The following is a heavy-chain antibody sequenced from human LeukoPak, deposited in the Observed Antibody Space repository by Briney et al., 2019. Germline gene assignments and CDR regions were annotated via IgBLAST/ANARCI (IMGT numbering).Heavy chain of an antibody. J-gene: IGHJ4*02. CDR3: AKDMNPGGTSFDY. Sequence: PGGSLKLSCAASGFTFGDYAMSWVRQAPGKGLEWISIISWNSGGRTYADSVKGRFTISRDNAKNSLYLQMNSLTPEDTALYYCAKDMNPGGTSFDYWGQGTLVTVSS. V-gene: IGHV3-9*01. D-gene: IGHD4-23*01. CDR2: ISWNSGGR. CDR1: GFTFGDYA.